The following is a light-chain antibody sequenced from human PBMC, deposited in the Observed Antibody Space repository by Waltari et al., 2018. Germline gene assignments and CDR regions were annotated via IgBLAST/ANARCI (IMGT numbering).Light chain of an antibody. J-gene: IGKJ3*01. CDR3: QQRGHWPPDAT. Sequence: EIVLTQSPATLSLSPGERATLSCRASQSVNSYLAWYQQKPGQAPRLLIYDGSRRASGIPARFSGSGSGTDFTLTIGSLEPEDSAVYYCQQRGHWPPDATFGPGTKIEIK. CDR1: QSVNSY. V-gene: IGKV3-11*01. CDR2: DGS.